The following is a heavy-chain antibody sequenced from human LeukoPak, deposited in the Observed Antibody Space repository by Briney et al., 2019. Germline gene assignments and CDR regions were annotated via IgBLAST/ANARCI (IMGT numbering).Heavy chain of an antibody. CDR1: GFTISTYA. Sequence: GRSLRLSCAASGFTISTYAMHWVRQAPGKGLEWVAIISYDGSNKYYADSVKGRFTISRDNSKNTLYLQMNSLRAEDTAVYYCARTYSGSWLDAFNIWGQGTMVTVSS. V-gene: IGHV3-30-3*01. D-gene: IGHD1-26*01. J-gene: IGHJ3*02. CDR3: ARTYSGSWLDAFNI. CDR2: ISYDGSNK.